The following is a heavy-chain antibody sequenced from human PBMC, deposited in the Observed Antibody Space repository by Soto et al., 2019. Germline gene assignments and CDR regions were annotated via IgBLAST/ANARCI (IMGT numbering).Heavy chain of an antibody. CDR1: GGTFSSYA. D-gene: IGHD2-2*01. CDR3: ARSQGSSTSLEIYYWCYYGMDV. J-gene: IGHJ6*02. Sequence: QVQLVQSGAEVKKPGSSVKVSCKASGGTFSSYAISWVRQAPGQGLEWMGGIIPISGTANYAQKFQGRVTITADESRSTAYMELSILRSEDTAVYYCARSQGSSTSLEIYYWCYYGMDVWGQGTTVTVSS. V-gene: IGHV1-69*01. CDR2: IIPISGTA.